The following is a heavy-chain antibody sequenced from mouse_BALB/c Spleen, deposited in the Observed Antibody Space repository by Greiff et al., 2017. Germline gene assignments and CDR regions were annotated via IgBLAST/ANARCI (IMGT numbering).Heavy chain of an antibody. J-gene: IGHJ2*01. V-gene: IGHV1-4*01. Sequence: VKLMESGAELARPGASVKMSCKASGYTFTSYTMHWVKQRPGQGLEWIGYINPSSGYTNYNQKFKDKATLTADKSSSTAYMQLSSLTSEDSAVYYCARSDSSGYVDYWGQGTTLTVSS. CDR2: INPSSGYT. CDR3: ARSDSSGYVDY. D-gene: IGHD3-2*01. CDR1: GYTFTSYT.